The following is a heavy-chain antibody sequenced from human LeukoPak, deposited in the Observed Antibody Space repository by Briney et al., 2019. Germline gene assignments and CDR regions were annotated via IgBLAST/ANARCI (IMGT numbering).Heavy chain of an antibody. CDR1: GFSLGDHG. V-gene: IGHV3-23*01. CDR2: ISNSGGNT. Sequence: GGSLRLSCVASGFSLGDHGMSWVRQAPGKGLEWVSAISNSGGNTYYADSVKGRFTISRDNSRNTLYLQMNSLRAEDTAVYYCAKDDGGSYYIYYYYMDVWGKGTTVTISS. J-gene: IGHJ6*03. CDR3: AKDDGGSYYIYYYYMDV. D-gene: IGHD1-26*01.